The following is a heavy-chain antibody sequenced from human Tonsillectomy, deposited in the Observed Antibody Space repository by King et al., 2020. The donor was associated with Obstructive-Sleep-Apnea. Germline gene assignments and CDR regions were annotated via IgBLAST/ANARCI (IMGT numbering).Heavy chain of an antibody. CDR3: ARVVGRGYYPKDAFDI. Sequence: VQLVESGGGLVKPGGSLRLSCAASGFTFSSYSMNWVRQAPGKGLEWVATISSSSSYIYYADSVKGRFTISRDNAKNSLYLQMNSLRAEDTAVYYCARVVGRGYYPKDAFDIWGQGPMATVSS. CDR2: ISSSSSYI. CDR1: GFTFSSYS. D-gene: IGHD3-22*01. V-gene: IGHV3-21*01. J-gene: IGHJ3*02.